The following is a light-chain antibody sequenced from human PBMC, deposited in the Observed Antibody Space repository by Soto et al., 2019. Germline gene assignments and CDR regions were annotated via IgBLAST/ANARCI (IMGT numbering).Light chain of an antibody. CDR3: SSYAGSNNLV. J-gene: IGLJ2*01. Sequence: QSPLTQPPSASGAPGQSVTISCTGTSSDVGGYNSVSWYQQHPGKVPRLMIYEVSKRPSGVPDRFSGSKSVNTASLTVSGLQAEDEADYYCSSYAGSNNLVFGGGTKLTV. CDR2: EVS. V-gene: IGLV2-8*01. CDR1: SSDVGGYNS.